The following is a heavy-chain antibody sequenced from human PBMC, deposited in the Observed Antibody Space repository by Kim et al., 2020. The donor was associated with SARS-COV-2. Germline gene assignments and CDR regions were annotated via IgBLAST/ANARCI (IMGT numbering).Heavy chain of an antibody. J-gene: IGHJ5*02. Sequence: SETLSLTCTVSGGSISSSSYYWGWIRQPPGKGLEWIGSIYYSGSTYYNPSLKSRVTISVDTSKNQFSLKLSSVTAADTAVYYCARHLIFIVVVPAATEGWFDPWGQGTLVTVSS. CDR1: GGSISSSSYY. V-gene: IGHV4-39*01. CDR2: IYYSGST. CDR3: ARHLIFIVVVPAATEGWFDP. D-gene: IGHD2-2*01.